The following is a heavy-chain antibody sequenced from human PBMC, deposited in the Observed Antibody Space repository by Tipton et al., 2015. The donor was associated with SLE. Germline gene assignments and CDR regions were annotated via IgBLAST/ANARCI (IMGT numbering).Heavy chain of an antibody. CDR3: ARKGHGDYVQDNWFDP. CDR2: INHSGST. V-gene: IGHV4-38-2*01. J-gene: IGHJ5*02. CDR1: GYSISSGYY. Sequence: TLSLTCAVYGYSISSGYYWGWIRQPPGKGLEWIGEINHSGSTNYNPSLKSRVTISVDTSKNQFSLKLSSVTAADTAVYYCARKGHGDYVQDNWFDPWGQGTLVTVSS. D-gene: IGHD4-17*01.